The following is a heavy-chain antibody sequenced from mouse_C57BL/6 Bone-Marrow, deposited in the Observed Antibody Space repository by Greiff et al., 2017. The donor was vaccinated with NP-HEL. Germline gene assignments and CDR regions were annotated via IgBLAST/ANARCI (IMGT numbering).Heavy chain of an antibody. Sequence: LVESGGGLVQPGGSMKLSCAASGFTFSDAWMDWVRQSPEKGLEWVAEIRNKANNHATYYAESVKGRFTISRDDSKSSVYLQMNSLRAEDTGIYYCTRSPLYYDYDSWFAYWGQGTLVTVSA. CDR3: TRSPLYYDYDSWFAY. V-gene: IGHV6-6*01. CDR1: GFTFSDAW. D-gene: IGHD2-4*01. CDR2: IRNKANNHAT. J-gene: IGHJ3*01.